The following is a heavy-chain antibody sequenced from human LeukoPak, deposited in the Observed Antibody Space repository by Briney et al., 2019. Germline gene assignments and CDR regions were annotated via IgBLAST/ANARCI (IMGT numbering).Heavy chain of an antibody. Sequence: GESLRLSCAASGFSFSSCWMSWVRQAPGKGLEWVANIRQDGSEKYYVDSVKGRFTISRDNAKNSLYLQMNSLRAEDTAVYSCARGGTGGYDILTGYYPTFFDYWGRGTLVTVSS. J-gene: IGHJ4*02. V-gene: IGHV3-7*01. CDR3: ARGGTGGYDILTGYYPTFFDY. CDR1: GFSFSSCW. D-gene: IGHD3-9*01. CDR2: IRQDGSEK.